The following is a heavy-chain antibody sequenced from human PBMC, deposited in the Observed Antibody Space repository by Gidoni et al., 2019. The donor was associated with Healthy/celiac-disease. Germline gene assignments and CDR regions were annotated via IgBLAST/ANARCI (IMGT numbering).Heavy chain of an antibody. V-gene: IGHV4-31*03. J-gene: IGHJ4*02. Sequence: QVQLQESGPGLVTPSQTLSLTCTVSGGSISSGGYYWSWIRQHPGRGLEWIGYIHYSGSTYYNPSLKSRVTISVDTSKNQFSLKLSSVTAADTAVYYCARTGQYDFWSGYHPSYFDYWGQGTLVTVSS. CDR2: IHYSGST. CDR1: GGSISSGGYY. D-gene: IGHD3-3*01. CDR3: ARTGQYDFWSGYHPSYFDY.